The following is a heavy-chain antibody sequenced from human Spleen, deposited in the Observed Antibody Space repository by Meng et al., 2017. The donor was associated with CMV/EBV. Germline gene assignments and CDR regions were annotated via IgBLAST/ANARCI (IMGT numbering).Heavy chain of an antibody. CDR3: ARSITIYTGFFDY. V-gene: IGHV4-61*08. J-gene: IGHJ4*02. CDR1: GDSISRGGYH. D-gene: IGHD3-9*01. CDR2: IYYSGTT. Sequence: SETLSLSCAVSGDSISRGGYHWDWIRQRPGKGLEWIGYIYYSGTTNYNPSLKSRVTISVDTSKNQFSLKLSSVTAADTAVYYCARSITIYTGFFDYWGQGTLVTVSS.